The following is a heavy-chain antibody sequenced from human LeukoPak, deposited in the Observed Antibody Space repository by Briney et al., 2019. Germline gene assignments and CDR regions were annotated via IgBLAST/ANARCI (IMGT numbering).Heavy chain of an antibody. D-gene: IGHD3-10*01. V-gene: IGHV3-21*06. J-gene: IGHJ4*02. CDR3: ARAAGELLPFDYFDY. CDR2: ITSSSSYI. Sequence: GGSLRLSCAASGFTFGRYSMNWVRQAPGKGLEWVSSITSSSSYIYYADSVKGRFTISRDNVKDSLYLQMHSLRAEDTAVYYCARAAGELLPFDYFDYWGQGTLVTVSS. CDR1: GFTFGRYS.